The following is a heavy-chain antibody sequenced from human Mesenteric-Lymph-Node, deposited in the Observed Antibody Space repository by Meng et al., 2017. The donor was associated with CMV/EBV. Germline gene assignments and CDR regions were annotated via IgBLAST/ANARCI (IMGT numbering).Heavy chain of an antibody. CDR3: AKDMAFLRFSALHY. Sequence: GGSLRLSCAASGFTFDDYAMHWVRQAPGKGLEWVSGISWNSGSMAYADSVKGRFTISRDNAKNSLYLQMNSLRAEDTALYYCAKDMAFLRFSALHYWGQGTLVTVSS. CDR1: GFTFDDYA. D-gene: IGHD3-3*01. CDR2: ISWNSGSM. V-gene: IGHV3-9*01. J-gene: IGHJ4*02.